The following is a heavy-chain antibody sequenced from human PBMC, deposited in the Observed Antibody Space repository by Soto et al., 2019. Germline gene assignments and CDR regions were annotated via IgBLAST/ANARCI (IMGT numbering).Heavy chain of an antibody. J-gene: IGHJ6*02. V-gene: IGHV4-30-4*01. CDR3: ARDAGYCNSVSCYPYNMDV. CDR2: IYYSGNT. D-gene: IGHD2-15*01. CDR1: GESISSGDHY. Sequence: SETLSLTCTVSGESISSGDHYWSWFRQSPGEVLEWIGFIYYSGNTYYNPSLKSRVSMSVDTSNNQFSLKLNSVTAADTAVYYCARDAGYCNSVSCYPYNMDVWGQGTTVTVSS.